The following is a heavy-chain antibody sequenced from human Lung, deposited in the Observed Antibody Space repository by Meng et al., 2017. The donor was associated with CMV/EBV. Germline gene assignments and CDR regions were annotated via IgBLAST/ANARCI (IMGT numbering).Heavy chain of an antibody. Sequence: ESXKISCAASGFTFSNYAMSWVRQAPGKGLEWVAVIYAGSRSAYYAESVKGRFTIFRDGSKNTVYRERNSLRAEDTALYYCAKDSTYSAWGQGTLVTVSS. CDR3: AKDSTYSA. V-gene: IGHV3-23*03. J-gene: IGHJ5*02. D-gene: IGHD6-13*01. CDR2: IYAGSRSA. CDR1: GFTFSNYA.